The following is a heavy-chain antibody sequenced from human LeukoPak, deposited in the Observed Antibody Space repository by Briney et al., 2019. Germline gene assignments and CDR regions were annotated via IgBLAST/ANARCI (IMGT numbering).Heavy chain of an antibody. Sequence: SQTLSLTCTVSGGSISSGGYYWSWIRQPPGKGLEWIGYIYHSGSTYYNPSLKSRVTISVDRSKNQFSLKLSSVTAADTAVYYCARDLGIAAAGQDYWGQGTLVTVSS. D-gene: IGHD6-13*01. CDR2: IYHSGST. J-gene: IGHJ4*02. CDR3: ARDLGIAAAGQDY. V-gene: IGHV4-30-2*01. CDR1: GGSISSGGYY.